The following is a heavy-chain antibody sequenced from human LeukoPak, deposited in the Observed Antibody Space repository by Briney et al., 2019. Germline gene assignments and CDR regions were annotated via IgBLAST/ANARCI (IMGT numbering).Heavy chain of an antibody. CDR2: MKQRESEK. V-gene: IGHV3-7*01. CDR1: GFTFSTYW. J-gene: IGHJ4*02. CDR3: ARVLGAYSNIYGPDFDY. D-gene: IGHD3-16*01. Sequence: GGSLRLSCAASGFTFSTYWMSWVRQAPGKGLEWVANMKQRESEKYYADSVKGRFTISRDNAKNSLYLQMNSLRAEDTAVYYCARVLGAYSNIYGPDFDYWGQGTLVAVSS.